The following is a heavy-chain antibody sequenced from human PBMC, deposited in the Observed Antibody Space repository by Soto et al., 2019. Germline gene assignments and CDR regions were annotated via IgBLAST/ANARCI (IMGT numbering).Heavy chain of an antibody. V-gene: IGHV4-39*07. Sequence: SETLSLTCTVSGASISSSSFYWGWIRQPPGKGLESIANIYYSGSTYYNPSLKSRVTISVDTSKNQFSLKLSSVTAADTAVYYCAREPYYDSKRCAFDIWGQGTMVTVSS. CDR1: GASISSSSFY. CDR3: AREPYYDSKRCAFDI. CDR2: IYYSGST. J-gene: IGHJ3*02. D-gene: IGHD3-22*01.